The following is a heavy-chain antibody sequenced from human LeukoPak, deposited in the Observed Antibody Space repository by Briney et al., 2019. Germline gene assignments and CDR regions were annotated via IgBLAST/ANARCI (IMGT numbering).Heavy chain of an antibody. CDR3: ARDFEQHLGDSWFDP. CDR1: GASVSSYY. CDR2: IYPRGRT. V-gene: IGHV4-4*07. J-gene: IGHJ5*02. Sequence: SETLSLTCTVSGASVSSYYWSWIRQPAGKGLEWIGRIYPRGRTNYNPSLKSRVTMSVDTSKNQFSLKLSSVTAADTAVYYCARDFEQHLGDSWFDPWGQGTLVSVSS. D-gene: IGHD2-21*01.